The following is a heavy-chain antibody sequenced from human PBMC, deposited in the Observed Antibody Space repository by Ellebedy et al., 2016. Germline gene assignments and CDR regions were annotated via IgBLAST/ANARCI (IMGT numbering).Heavy chain of an antibody. CDR1: GFTFSTYA. CDR2: ISGTGGNT. V-gene: IGHV3-23*01. Sequence: GESLKISCAASGFTFSTYAMTWVRQAPGKGLEWVSAISGTGGNTYYADSVKGRFTISRDNSKNTLYLQMNSLRAEDTAVYYCTKDLTGYSSSGYWGQGTLVTVSS. CDR3: TKDLTGYSSSGY. J-gene: IGHJ4*02. D-gene: IGHD6-6*01.